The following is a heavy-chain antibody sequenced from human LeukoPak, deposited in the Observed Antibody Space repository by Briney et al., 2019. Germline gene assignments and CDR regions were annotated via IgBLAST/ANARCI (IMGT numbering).Heavy chain of an antibody. Sequence: GGSLRLSCAASGFTFSSYAMSWVRQAPGKGLEWVSAISGSGGSTYYADSVKGRFTISRDNSKNTLYLQMNSLRAEDAAVYYCAKEGYCSGGSCYSGWFDPWGQGTLVTVSS. CDR3: AKEGYCSGGSCYSGWFDP. CDR1: GFTFSSYA. V-gene: IGHV3-23*01. D-gene: IGHD2-15*01. CDR2: ISGSGGST. J-gene: IGHJ5*02.